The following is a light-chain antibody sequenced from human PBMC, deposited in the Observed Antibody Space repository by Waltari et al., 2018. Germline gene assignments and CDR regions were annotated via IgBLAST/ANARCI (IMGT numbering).Light chain of an antibody. CDR2: DNN. CDR3: ATWDGSLRV. Sequence: QSGLTQPPSVSAAPGQEVTISCSGGTSNIGSRHVSWYLQVPGTAPKLLIYDNNQRPSGIPYRFSGSRSDTSATLAITGLQTGDEADYYCATWDGSLRVFGGGTRLTVL. CDR1: TSNIGSRH. V-gene: IGLV1-51*01. J-gene: IGLJ3*02.